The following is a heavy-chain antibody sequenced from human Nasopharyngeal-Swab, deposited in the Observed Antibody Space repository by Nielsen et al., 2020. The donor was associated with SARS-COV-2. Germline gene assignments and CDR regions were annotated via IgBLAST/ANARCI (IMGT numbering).Heavy chain of an antibody. J-gene: IGHJ4*02. D-gene: IGHD3-10*01. CDR2: IIPIFGTA. CDR3: ARFGALRGSGSYDY. Sequence: SVKVSCKASAGTFSSYAISWVRQAPGQGLEWMGGIIPIFGTANYAQKFQGRVTITSDESTSTAYIELSSLRSEDTAVYYCARFGALRGSGSYDYWGQGTLVTVSS. CDR1: AGTFSSYA. V-gene: IGHV1-69*13.